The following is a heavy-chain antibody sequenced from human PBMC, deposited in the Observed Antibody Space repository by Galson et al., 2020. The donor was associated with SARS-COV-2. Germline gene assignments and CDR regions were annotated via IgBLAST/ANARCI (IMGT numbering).Heavy chain of an antibody. J-gene: IGHJ5*02. CDR2: IYTSGST. Sequence: SETLSLTCTVSGGSISSGSYYWSWIRQPAGKGLEWIGRIYTSGSTNYNPSLKSRVTISVDTSKNQFSLKLSSVTAADTAVYYCARGAHLYCSGGSCYSDWFDPWGQGTLVTVSS. CDR3: ARGAHLYCSGGSCYSDWFDP. D-gene: IGHD2-15*01. CDR1: GGSISSGSYY. V-gene: IGHV4-61*02.